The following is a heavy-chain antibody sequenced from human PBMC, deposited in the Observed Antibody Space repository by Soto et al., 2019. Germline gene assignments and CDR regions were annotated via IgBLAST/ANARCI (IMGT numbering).Heavy chain of an antibody. Sequence: ASVKVSCKVSGYTFADYYMHWVQQAPGKGLEWMGLVDPEDGETIYAEKFQGRVTITADTSTDTAYMELSSLRSEDTAVYYCATDLRHIVVVTATNTPDYWGQGTLVTVSS. CDR1: GYTFADYY. J-gene: IGHJ4*02. CDR3: ATDLRHIVVVTATNTPDY. V-gene: IGHV1-69-2*01. D-gene: IGHD2-21*02. CDR2: VDPEDGET.